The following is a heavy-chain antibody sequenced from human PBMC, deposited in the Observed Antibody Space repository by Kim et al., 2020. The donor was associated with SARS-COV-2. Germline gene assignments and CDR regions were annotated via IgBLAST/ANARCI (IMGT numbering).Heavy chain of an antibody. D-gene: IGHD2-2*01. CDR2: AYDTGST. J-gene: IGHJ5*01. CDR1: GDSISSFF. Sequence: SETLSLTCSLSGDSISSFFWSWIRQSPGKGLEWLGYAYDTGSTDYNPSLKSRISMSLDTSPKSFSLKLTSLTAANTALSFCSRHGACLSTSCQGGNLDS. V-gene: IGHV4-59*08. CDR3: SRHGACLSTSCQGGNLDS.